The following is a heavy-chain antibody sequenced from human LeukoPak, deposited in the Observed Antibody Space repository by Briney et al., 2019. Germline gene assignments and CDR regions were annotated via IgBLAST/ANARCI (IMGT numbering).Heavy chain of an antibody. Sequence: GGSLRLSCAASGFTFSSYSMNWVRQAPGKGLEWVSSISSSSSYIYYADSVKGRFTISRDNAKNSLYLQMNSLRAEDTAVYYCAREILVVTARPSVTSGIDYWGQGTLVTVSS. CDR3: AREILVVTARPSVTSGIDY. CDR2: ISSSSSYI. V-gene: IGHV3-21*01. D-gene: IGHD2-21*02. CDR1: GFTFSSYS. J-gene: IGHJ4*02.